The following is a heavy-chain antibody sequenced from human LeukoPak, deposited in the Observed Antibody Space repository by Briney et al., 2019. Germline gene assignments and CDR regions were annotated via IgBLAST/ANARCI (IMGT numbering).Heavy chain of an antibody. CDR2: ISSSGSTI. CDR3: ARGKIRGYIYAPPDYL. J-gene: IGHJ5*02. CDR1: GFTFSSYE. D-gene: IGHD5-18*01. V-gene: IGHV3-48*03. Sequence: PGGSLRLSCAASGFTFSSYEMNWVRQAPGKGLEWVSYISSSGSTIYYADSVKGRFTISRDNAKNSLYLQMNSLRAEDTAVYYCARGKIRGYIYAPPDYLWGQGTLVTVSS.